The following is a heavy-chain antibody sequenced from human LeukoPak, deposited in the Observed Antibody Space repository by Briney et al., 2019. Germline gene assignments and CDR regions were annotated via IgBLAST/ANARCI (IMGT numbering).Heavy chain of an antibody. Sequence: GESLKISCKGSGYSFTSYWIGWVRQMPGKGLEWMGIIYPGDSDTRYSPSFQGQVTISADKSISTAYLQWSSLKASDTAMYYCARHPIAAAGYGAFDIWRQGTMVTVSS. D-gene: IGHD6-13*01. CDR1: GYSFTSYW. V-gene: IGHV5-51*01. CDR3: ARHPIAAAGYGAFDI. CDR2: IYPGDSDT. J-gene: IGHJ3*02.